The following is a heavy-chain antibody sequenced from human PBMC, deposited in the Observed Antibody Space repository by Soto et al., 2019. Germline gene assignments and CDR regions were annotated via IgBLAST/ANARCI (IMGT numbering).Heavy chain of an antibody. CDR3: ARIGNYYGSGSRYYGMDV. V-gene: IGHV2-70*11. J-gene: IGHJ6*02. CDR1: GFSLSTSGMC. Sequence: SGPTLVNPTQTLTLTCTFSGFSLSTSGMCVSWIRRPPGKALEWLARIDWDDDKYYSTSLKTRLTISKDTSKNQVVLTMTNMDPVDTATYYCARIGNYYGSGSRYYGMDVWGQGTTVTVSS. D-gene: IGHD3-10*01. CDR2: IDWDDDK.